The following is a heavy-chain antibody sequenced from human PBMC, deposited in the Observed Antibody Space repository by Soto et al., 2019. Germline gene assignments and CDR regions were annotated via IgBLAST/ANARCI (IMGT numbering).Heavy chain of an antibody. D-gene: IGHD6-19*01. CDR1: GFNISANW. CDR2: IKQDGGEN. Sequence: EVQLVESGGGLVQPGGSLRLSCVAAGFNISANWMSWVRQAPGKGLEWVANIKQDGGENNYVDSVKGRFTISRDNADNPLFLQMTSLRADDTAVYYCASGQGWADYWGQGSLVTVSS. CDR3: ASGQGWADY. J-gene: IGHJ4*02. V-gene: IGHV3-7*01.